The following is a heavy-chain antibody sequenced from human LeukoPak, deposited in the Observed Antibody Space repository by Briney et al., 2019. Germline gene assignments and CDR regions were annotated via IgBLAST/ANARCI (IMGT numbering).Heavy chain of an antibody. CDR3: ARGPRLLWFGGLFPFVY. CDR2: INHSGST. V-gene: IGHV4-34*01. J-gene: IGHJ4*02. D-gene: IGHD3-10*01. Sequence: SETLSLTCAVYGGSFSGYYWSWIRQPPGKGLEWIGEINHSGSTNYNPSLKSRVTISVDTSKNQFSLKLSSVTAADAAVYYCARGPRLLWFGGLFPFVYWGQGTLVTVSS. CDR1: GGSFSGYY.